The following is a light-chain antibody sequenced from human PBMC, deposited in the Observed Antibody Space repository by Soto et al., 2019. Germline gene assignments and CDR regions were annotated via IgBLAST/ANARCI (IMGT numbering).Light chain of an antibody. Sequence: QSALTQPASLSGSPGQSITISCTGTGSDIGAYDYVSWFQQHPGKAPKLMISEVNNRPSGVSNRFSGSKSGNTAYLTISGLQVEDEAEYFCFSFTTTRTHVFRTGTKVTVL. CDR2: EVN. CDR1: GSDIGAYDY. J-gene: IGLJ1*01. V-gene: IGLV2-14*01. CDR3: FSFTTTRTHV.